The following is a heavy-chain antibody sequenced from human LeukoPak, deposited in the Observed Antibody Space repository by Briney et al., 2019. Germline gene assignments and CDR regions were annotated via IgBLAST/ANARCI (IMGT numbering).Heavy chain of an antibody. CDR1: GDSISSGDYY. CDR2: IYPSGST. V-gene: IGHV4-61*02. Sequence: TTSQTLSLTCTVSGDSISSGDYYWSWIRQPAGKGLEWLGRIYPSGSTDYNPSLKSRVTMSVDTSNNHFSLRLTSVTAADTAVYYCAREMVRGVHLFDYWGQGTLVTVSS. J-gene: IGHJ4*02. CDR3: AREMVRGVHLFDY. D-gene: IGHD3-10*01.